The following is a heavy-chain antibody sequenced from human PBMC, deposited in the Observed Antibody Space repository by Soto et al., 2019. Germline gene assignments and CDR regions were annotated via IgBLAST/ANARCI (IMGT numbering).Heavy chain of an antibody. D-gene: IGHD6-25*01. CDR1: GYSFTKYH. J-gene: IGHJ4*02. CDR2: MNPYSGNT. Sequence: ASVKVSCKASGYSFTKYHMHWVRQATGQGLEWMGWMNPYSGNTGYAQKFQGRVTVTRNTSISTVYMELSGLRPDDTAVYYCARRKERSGPHYFDYWGQGSQVTVSS. CDR3: ARRKERSGPHYFDY. V-gene: IGHV1-8*01.